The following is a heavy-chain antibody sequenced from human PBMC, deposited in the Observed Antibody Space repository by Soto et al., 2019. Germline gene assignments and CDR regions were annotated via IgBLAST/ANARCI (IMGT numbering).Heavy chain of an antibody. D-gene: IGHD5-12*01. CDR2: IKQDGSDK. CDR1: GFTFSRYW. V-gene: IGHV3-7*01. J-gene: IGHJ3*02. Sequence: EVQLVESGGGLVQPGGSLRLSCAASGFTFSRYWMSWVRQAPGKGLEWVANIKQDGSDKNYVDSVKGRFTISRDNAKNSLHLQMNSLRAEDTAVYYCATILVATVTDSFDIWGQGTMVTVSS. CDR3: ATILVATVTDSFDI.